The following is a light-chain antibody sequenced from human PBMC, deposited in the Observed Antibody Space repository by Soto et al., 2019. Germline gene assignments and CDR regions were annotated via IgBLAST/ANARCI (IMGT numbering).Light chain of an antibody. V-gene: IGLV2-14*01. J-gene: IGLJ1*01. CDR2: DVS. CDR3: SSYTGSSTLYV. Sequence: QSVLTQPASVSGSPGQSITISCTGTSSDVGGYNYVSWYQQHPGKAPKLMIYDVSNRPSGVSNRFSGSKSGNTASLTISGLQAEDEADYYCSSYTGSSTLYVFGTGTKVTV. CDR1: SSDVGGYNY.